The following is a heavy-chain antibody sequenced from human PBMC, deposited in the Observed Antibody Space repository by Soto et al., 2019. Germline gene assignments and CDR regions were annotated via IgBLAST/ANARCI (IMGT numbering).Heavy chain of an antibody. D-gene: IGHD6-19*01. Sequence: GGSLRLSCAASGFTFSNAWMNWVRQAPGKGLEWVGRFKSKVDGGTLDYAAPVKGRFTISRDDSKNMFYLQMNGLKTEDTAVYYCTTDLGWLAYHDYWGQGTLVTVSS. J-gene: IGHJ4*02. CDR1: GFTFSNAW. CDR3: TTDLGWLAYHDY. CDR2: FKSKVDGGTL. V-gene: IGHV3-15*07.